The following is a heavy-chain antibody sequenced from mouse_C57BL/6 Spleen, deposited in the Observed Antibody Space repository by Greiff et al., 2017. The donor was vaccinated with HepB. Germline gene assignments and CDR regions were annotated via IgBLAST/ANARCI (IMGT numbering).Heavy chain of an antibody. Sequence: EVKVVESGGDLVKPGGSLKLSCAASGFTFSSYGMSWVRPTPDKRLEWVATISSGGSYTYYPDSVKGRFTISRDNAKNTLYLQMSSLKSEDTAMYYCARPAYYYGSSSYFDYWGQGTTLTVSS. CDR3: ARPAYYYGSSSYFDY. CDR2: ISSGGSYT. CDR1: GFTFSSYG. J-gene: IGHJ2*01. V-gene: IGHV5-6*01. D-gene: IGHD1-1*01.